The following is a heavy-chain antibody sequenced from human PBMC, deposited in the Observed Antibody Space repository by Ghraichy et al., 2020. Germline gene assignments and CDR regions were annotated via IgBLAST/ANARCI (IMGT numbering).Heavy chain of an antibody. CDR1: GYTFTSYG. CDR3: ARAVAAAGKIYYYYGMDV. Sequence: ASVKVSCKASGYTFTSYGISWVRQAPGQGLEWMGWISAYNGNTNYAQKLQGRVTMTTDTSTSTAYMELRSLRSDDTAVYYCARAVAAAGKIYYYYGMDVWGQGTTVTVSS. V-gene: IGHV1-18*04. CDR2: ISAYNGNT. J-gene: IGHJ6*02. D-gene: IGHD6-13*01.